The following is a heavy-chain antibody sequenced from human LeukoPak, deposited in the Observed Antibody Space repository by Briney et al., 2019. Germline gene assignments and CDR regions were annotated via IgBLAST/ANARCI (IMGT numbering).Heavy chain of an antibody. CDR3: AREACGGATTPCFDY. J-gene: IGHJ4*02. CDR2: IYYSGST. V-gene: IGHV4-39*07. D-gene: IGHD1-26*01. CDR1: GGSISSSSYY. Sequence: SETLSLTCTVSGGSISSSSYYWGWIRQPPGKGLEWIGSIYYSGSTYYNPSLKSRVTISVDTSKNQFSLKLSSVTAADTAVYYCAREACGGATTPCFDYWGQGTLVTVSS.